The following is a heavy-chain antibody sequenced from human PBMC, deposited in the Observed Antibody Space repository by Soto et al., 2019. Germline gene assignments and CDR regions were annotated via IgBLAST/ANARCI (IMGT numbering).Heavy chain of an antibody. Sequence: GGSLRLSCAASGFTFSSYGMHWVRQAPGKGLEWVAVISYDGSNKYYADSVKGRFTISRDNSKNTLYLQMNSLRAEDTAVYYCAKAQIYYDILTGHDCWGQGTLVTVSS. CDR1: GFTFSSYG. CDR2: ISYDGSNK. CDR3: AKAQIYYDILTGHDC. D-gene: IGHD3-9*01. J-gene: IGHJ4*02. V-gene: IGHV3-30*18.